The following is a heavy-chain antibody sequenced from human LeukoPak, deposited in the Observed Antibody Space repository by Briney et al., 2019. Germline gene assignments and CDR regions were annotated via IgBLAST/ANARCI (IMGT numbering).Heavy chain of an antibody. CDR3: AKDPTYVVRGVSNY. J-gene: IGHJ4*02. Sequence: PGGSLRLSCAASGFTFSSYAMSWVRQAPGKGLEWVSAISGSGGSTYYADSVKGRFTISRDNSKNTLYLQMNSPRAEDTAVYYRAKDPTYVVRGVSNYWGQGTLVTVSS. CDR2: ISGSGGST. V-gene: IGHV3-23*01. CDR1: GFTFSSYA. D-gene: IGHD3-10*01.